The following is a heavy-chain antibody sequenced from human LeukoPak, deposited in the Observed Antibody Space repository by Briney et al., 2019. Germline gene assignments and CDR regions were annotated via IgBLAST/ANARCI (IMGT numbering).Heavy chain of an antibody. V-gene: IGHV4-61*01. CDR2: MYNSGST. J-gene: IGHJ3*02. CDR1: GGSVSSASYY. D-gene: IGHD6-13*01. CDR3: ARSQDSSSWFQGAFDI. Sequence: SETLSLTCTVSGGSVSSASYYWSWIRQPPGKGLEWIGYMYNSGSTNYNPSLKSRVTISVDTSKNQFYLKPSSVTAADTAVFYCARSQDSSSWFQGAFDIWGQGTMVTVSS.